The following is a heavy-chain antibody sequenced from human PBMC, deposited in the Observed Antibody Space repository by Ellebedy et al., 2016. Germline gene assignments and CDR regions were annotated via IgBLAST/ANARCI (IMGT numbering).Heavy chain of an antibody. CDR1: GYTFTRYY. V-gene: IGHV1-46*01. CDR2: INPSGGTT. Sequence: ASVKVSCKASGYTFTRYYIHWVRQAPGQGLEWMGVINPSGGTTRFAQNFQGRVAMTSDTSTSTVYMESSSLRSEDTAVYYCARGSLGYCSGGNCYLDYWGQGTLVTGSS. D-gene: IGHD2-15*01. CDR3: ARGSLGYCSGGNCYLDY. J-gene: IGHJ4*02.